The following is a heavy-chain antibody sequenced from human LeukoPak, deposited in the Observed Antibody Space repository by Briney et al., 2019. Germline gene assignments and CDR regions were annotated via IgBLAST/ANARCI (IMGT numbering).Heavy chain of an antibody. J-gene: IGHJ4*02. CDR3: AKDRGALVDTGTLNY. D-gene: IGHD5-18*01. Sequence: GGSLRLSCAASGFTFSNVWMNWVRQAPGKGLEWVSGISGSGDRTSYADSVKGRFTISRDNSKNALYLQMNGLRVEDTAVYYCAKDRGALVDTGTLNYWGRGNLVTVSS. V-gene: IGHV3-23*01. CDR2: ISGSGDRT. CDR1: GFTFSNVW.